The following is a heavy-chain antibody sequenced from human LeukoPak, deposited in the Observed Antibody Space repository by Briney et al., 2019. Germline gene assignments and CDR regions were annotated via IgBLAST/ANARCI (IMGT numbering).Heavy chain of an antibody. D-gene: IGHD4-17*01. CDR1: GYTFTGYY. CDR3: ARALDYGDYFDY. Sequence: GASVNVSCKASGYTFTGYYMHRVRQGPGQGLEWMGWINPNSGGTNYAQKFQGKVTMTRDTSISTAYMELSRLRSDDTAVYYCARALDYGDYFDYWGQGTLVTVSS. CDR2: INPNSGGT. J-gene: IGHJ4*02. V-gene: IGHV1-2*02.